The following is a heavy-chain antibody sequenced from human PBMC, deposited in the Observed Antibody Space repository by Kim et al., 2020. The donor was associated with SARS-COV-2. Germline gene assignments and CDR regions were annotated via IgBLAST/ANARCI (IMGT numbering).Heavy chain of an antibody. J-gene: IGHJ4*02. Sequence: SETLSLTCAVYGGSFSGYYWSWIRQPPGKGLEWIGEINHSGSTNYNPSLKSRVTISVDTSKKQFSLKLSSVTAADTAVYYCARALRGSSSWNYWGQGTLGTVSS. CDR2: INHSGST. V-gene: IGHV4-34*01. CDR3: ARALRGSSSWNY. D-gene: IGHD6-13*01. CDR1: GGSFSGYY.